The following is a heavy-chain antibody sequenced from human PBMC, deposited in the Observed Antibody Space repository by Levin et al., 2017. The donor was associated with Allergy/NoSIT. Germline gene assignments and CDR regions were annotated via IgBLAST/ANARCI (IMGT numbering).Heavy chain of an antibody. D-gene: IGHD5-12*01. CDR2: IYYSGST. CDR3: ARGYSRGYSGYDYYFDY. V-gene: IGHV4-61*01. J-gene: IGHJ4*02. Sequence: SETLSLTCTVSGGSVSSGSYYWSWIRQPPGKGLEWIGYIYYSGSTNYNPSLKSRVTISVDTSKNQFSLKLSSVTAADTAVYYCARGYSRGYSGYDYYFDYWGQGTLVTVSS. CDR1: GGSVSSGSYY.